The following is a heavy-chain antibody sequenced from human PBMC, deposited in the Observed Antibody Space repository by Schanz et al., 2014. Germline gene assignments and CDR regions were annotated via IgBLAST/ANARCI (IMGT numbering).Heavy chain of an antibody. CDR3: AREDCSATSCYFRY. CDR2: IRGSGGGT. CDR1: GFTFSSYA. D-gene: IGHD2-21*01. J-gene: IGHJ4*02. Sequence: DVQLLESGGGLVQPGGSLRLSCAASGFTFSSYAMSWVRQPPGKGLEWVSSIRGSGGGTDYADSVKGRFTISRDNSQNTLYLQMNTLRTEDTAVYYCAREDCSATSCYFRYWGQGTLVTVSS. V-gene: IGHV3-23*01.